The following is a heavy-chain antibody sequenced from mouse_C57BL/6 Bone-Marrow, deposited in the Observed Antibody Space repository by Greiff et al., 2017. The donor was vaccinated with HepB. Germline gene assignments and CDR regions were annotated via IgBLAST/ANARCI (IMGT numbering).Heavy chain of an antibody. Sequence: QVQLQQPGAERVKPGASVKLSCKASGYTFTSYWMHWVKQRPGQGLEWIGMIHPNSGSTNYNEKFKSKATLTVDKSSSTAYMQLSSLTSEDSAVYYCARSRFDANWYFDVWGTGTTVTVSS. CDR2: IHPNSGST. CDR3: ARSRFDANWYFDV. D-gene: IGHD2-3*01. J-gene: IGHJ1*03. V-gene: IGHV1-64*01. CDR1: GYTFTSYW.